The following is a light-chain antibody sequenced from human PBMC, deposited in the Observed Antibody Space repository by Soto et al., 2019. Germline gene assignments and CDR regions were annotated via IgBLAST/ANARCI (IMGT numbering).Light chain of an antibody. CDR2: EVS. V-gene: IGLV2-14*01. CDR3: SSYTSSSTLV. CDR1: SSDVGDYNY. J-gene: IGLJ1*01. Sequence: QSVLTQPASVSGSPGQSITISCTGTSSDVGDYNYVSWYQQHPGKAPKLVIYEVSNRPSGISNRFTGSKSGNTASLTISGLQADDEADYYCSSYTSSSTLVFGTGTKVTVL.